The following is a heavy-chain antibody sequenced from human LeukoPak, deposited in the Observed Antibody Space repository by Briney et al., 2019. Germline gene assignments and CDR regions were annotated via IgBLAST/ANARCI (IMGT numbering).Heavy chain of an antibody. CDR3: AKDARGGYFYVLDY. CDR2: ISSSGGST. V-gene: IGHV3-23*01. Sequence: GGSLRLSCAASGFTFSTYGMSWVRQAPGKGLEWVSGISSSGGSTSYADSVKGRFTVSRDNSNNTVYLQMNSLRDEDTALYYCAKDARGGYFYVLDYWGQGNLVTVSS. J-gene: IGHJ4*02. CDR1: GFTFSTYG. D-gene: IGHD3-22*01.